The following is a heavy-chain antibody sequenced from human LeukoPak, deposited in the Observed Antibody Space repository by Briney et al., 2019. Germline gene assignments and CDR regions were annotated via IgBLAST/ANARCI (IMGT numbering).Heavy chain of an antibody. CDR2: IIPILGIA. Sequence: ASVKVSCTASGGTFSSYAISWVRQAPGQGLEWMGRIIPILGIANYAQKFQGRVTITADKSTSTAYMELSSLRSEDTAVYYCARVSITGTNGGAYAFDIWGQGTMVTVSS. V-gene: IGHV1-69*04. D-gene: IGHD1-20*01. CDR1: GGTFSSYA. J-gene: IGHJ3*02. CDR3: ARVSITGTNGGAYAFDI.